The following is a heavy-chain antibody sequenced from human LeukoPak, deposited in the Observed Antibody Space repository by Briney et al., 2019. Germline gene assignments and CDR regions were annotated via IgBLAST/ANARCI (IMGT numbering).Heavy chain of an antibody. J-gene: IGHJ4*02. CDR2: ISYDGSNK. CDR3: ARESSGTPFDY. CDR1: GFTFSSYA. Sequence: QSWESLSLSCAASGFTFSSYAMHWVRQAPGKGLEWVAVISYDGSNKYYADSVKGRFTISRDNSKNTVYLQMNSLRAEDTAVYYCARESSGTPFDYWGQGTLVTVSS. V-gene: IGHV3-30*01. D-gene: IGHD1-14*01.